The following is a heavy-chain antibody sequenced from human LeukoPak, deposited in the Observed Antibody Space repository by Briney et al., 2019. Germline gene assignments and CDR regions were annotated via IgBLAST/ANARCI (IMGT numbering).Heavy chain of an antibody. CDR2: ISGSGGST. V-gene: IGHV3-23*01. J-gene: IGHJ4*02. D-gene: IGHD3-3*01. Sequence: GGSLRLSCAASGFTFSSYAMSWVRQAPGKGLEWASAISGSGGSTYYADSVKGRFTISRDNSKNTLYLQMNSLRAEDTAVYYCAKDTIFGVVIILFDYWGQGTLVTVSS. CDR3: AKDTIFGVVIILFDY. CDR1: GFTFSSYA.